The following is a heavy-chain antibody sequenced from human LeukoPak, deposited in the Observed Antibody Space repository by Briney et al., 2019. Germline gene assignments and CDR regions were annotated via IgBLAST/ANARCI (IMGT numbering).Heavy chain of an antibody. CDR3: ARGITLGYCSGGSCYATRNKYYYYYMDV. CDR1: GGTFSSCA. D-gene: IGHD2-15*01. V-gene: IGHV1-69*05. Sequence: SVKVSCKASGGTFSSCAISWVRQAPGQGLEWMGRIIPIFGTANYAQKFQGRVTITTDESTSTAYMELSSLRSEDTAVYYCARGITLGYCSGGSCYATRNKYYYYYMDVWGKGTTVTVSS. CDR2: IIPIFGTA. J-gene: IGHJ6*03.